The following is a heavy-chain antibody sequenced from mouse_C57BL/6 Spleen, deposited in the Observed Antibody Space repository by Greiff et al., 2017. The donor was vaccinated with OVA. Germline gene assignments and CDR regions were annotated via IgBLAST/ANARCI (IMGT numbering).Heavy chain of an antibody. CDR1: GFSLTSYG. Sequence: VKLMESGPGLVAPSQSLSITCTVSGFSLTSYGVHWVRQPPGKGLEWLVVIWSDGSTTYNSALKSRLSISNDNSKSQVFLKMNSLQTDDTAMYYCARHLGLYYAMDYWGQGTSVTVSS. D-gene: IGHD4-1*01. CDR3: ARHLGLYYAMDY. CDR2: IWSDGST. J-gene: IGHJ4*01. V-gene: IGHV2-6-1*01.